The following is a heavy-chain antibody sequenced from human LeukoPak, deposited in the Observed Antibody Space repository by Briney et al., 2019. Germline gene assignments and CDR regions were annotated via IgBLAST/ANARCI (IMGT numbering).Heavy chain of an antibody. V-gene: IGHV3-21*01. CDR3: ARRSYSGYDYLDY. D-gene: IGHD5-12*01. Sequence: GGSLRLSCAASGFTFSDYSMNCVRQAPGKGLEWVSSITGSSSYMYYADSLKGRFTISRDNAKNSLYLQMNSLRAEDTAVYYCARRSYSGYDYLDYWGQGTLVTVSS. CDR1: GFTFSDYS. CDR2: ITGSSSYM. J-gene: IGHJ4*02.